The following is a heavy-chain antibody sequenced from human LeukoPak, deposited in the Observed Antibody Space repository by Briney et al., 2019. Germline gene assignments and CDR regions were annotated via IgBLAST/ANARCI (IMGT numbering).Heavy chain of an antibody. V-gene: IGHV1-69*04. CDR3: ATGAGYSSGIDY. CDR1: GGTFSSYA. D-gene: IGHD6-19*01. J-gene: IGHJ4*02. Sequence: SVKVSCKASGGTFSSYAISWVRQAPGQGLEWMGRIIPILGIANYAQKFQGRVTITADKSTSTAYMELSSLRSEDTAVYYCATGAGYSSGIDYWGQGTLVTVSS. CDR2: IIPILGIA.